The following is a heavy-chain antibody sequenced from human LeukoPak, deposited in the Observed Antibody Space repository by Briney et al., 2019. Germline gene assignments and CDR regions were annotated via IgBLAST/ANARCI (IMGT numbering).Heavy chain of an antibody. J-gene: IGHJ4*02. CDR3: AKDISLWFGSGRMGGFDY. V-gene: IGHV3-9*03. CDR2: ISWNSGSI. CDR1: GFTFDDYA. D-gene: IGHD3-10*01. Sequence: GGSLRLSCAASGFTFDDYAMHWVRQAPGKGLEWVSGISWNSGSIGYADSVKGRFTISRDNAKNSLYLQMNSLRAEDMALYYCAKDISLWFGSGRMGGFDYWGQGTLVTVSS.